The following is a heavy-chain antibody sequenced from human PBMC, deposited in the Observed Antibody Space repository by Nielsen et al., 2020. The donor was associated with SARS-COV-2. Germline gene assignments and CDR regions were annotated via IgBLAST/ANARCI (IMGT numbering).Heavy chain of an antibody. CDR3: ARDGYSSSWYGAFDI. V-gene: IGHV4-59*01. Sequence: SETLSLTCTVSGGSISSYYWSWIRQPPGKGLEWIGYIYYSGSTNYNPSLKSRVTISVDTSKNQFSLKLSSVTAADTAVYYCARDGYSSSWYGAFDIWGQGTMVTVSS. CDR1: GGSISSYY. D-gene: IGHD6-13*01. J-gene: IGHJ3*02. CDR2: IYYSGST.